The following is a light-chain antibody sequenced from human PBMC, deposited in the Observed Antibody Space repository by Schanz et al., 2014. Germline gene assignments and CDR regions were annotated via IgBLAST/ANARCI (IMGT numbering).Light chain of an antibody. CDR2: NVN. CDR1: SSDVGGYNY. Sequence: QSALTQPASVSGSPGQSITISCTGTSSDVGGYNYVSLYQQHPGTVPKPMISNVNTRPSGVPDRFSGSKSGNTASMTISGLRAEDEATYYCSSFEGRHNWVFGGGTKLTVL. J-gene: IGLJ3*02. CDR3: SSFEGRHNWV. V-gene: IGLV2-8*01.